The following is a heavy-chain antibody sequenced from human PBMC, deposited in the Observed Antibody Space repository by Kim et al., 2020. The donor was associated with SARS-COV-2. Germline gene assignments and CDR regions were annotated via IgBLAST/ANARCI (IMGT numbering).Heavy chain of an antibody. CDR3: ARVPYYDSSGYYRGADY. CDR1: GGSFSGYY. D-gene: IGHD3-22*01. J-gene: IGHJ4*02. V-gene: IGHV4-34*01. Sequence: SETLSLTCAVYGGSFSGYYWSWIRQPPGKGLEWIGEINHSGSTNYNPSLKSRVTISVDTSKNQFSLKLSSVTAADTAVYYCARVPYYDSSGYYRGADYWGQGTLVTVSS. CDR2: INHSGST.